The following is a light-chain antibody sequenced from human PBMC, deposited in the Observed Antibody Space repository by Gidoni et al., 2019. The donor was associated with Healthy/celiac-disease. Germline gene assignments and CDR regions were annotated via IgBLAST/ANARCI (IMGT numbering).Light chain of an antibody. CDR2: EVS. V-gene: IGLV2-14*01. CDR1: GSDVGGYNY. J-gene: IGLJ1*01. CDR3: SSYTSSSTYV. Sequence: QSALPQPASVSGSPGQSITISCTGTGSDVGGYNYVSWYQQHPGKAPKLMIYEVSNRPSGVSNRFSGSKSGNTASLTISGLQAEDEADYYCSSYTSSSTYVFGTGTKVTVL.